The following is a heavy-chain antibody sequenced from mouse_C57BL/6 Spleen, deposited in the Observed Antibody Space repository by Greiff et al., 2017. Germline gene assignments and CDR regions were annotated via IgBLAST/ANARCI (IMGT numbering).Heavy chain of an antibody. D-gene: IGHD1-1*01. CDR3: ARGYYGSSYYY. CDR1: GYTFTSYW. J-gene: IGHJ2*01. V-gene: IGHV1-69*01. CDR2: IDPSDSYT. Sequence: QVQLQQPGAELVMPGASVKLSCKASGYTFTSYWMHWVKQRPGQGLEWIGEIDPSDSYTNYNQKFKGKSTLTVDKSSSTAYMQLSSLTSEDSAVYYCARGYYGSSYYYWGQGTTLTVSS.